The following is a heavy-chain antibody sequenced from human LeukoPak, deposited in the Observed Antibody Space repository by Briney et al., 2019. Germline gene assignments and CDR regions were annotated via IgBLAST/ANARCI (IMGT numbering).Heavy chain of an antibody. CDR3: ARERALGIRIAEYYFDY. Sequence: ASVKVSCKASGYTFTCYYMHWVRQAPGQGLEWMGWINTNSGGTNYAQKFQGRVTMTRDTSISTAYMELSRLRSDDTAVYYCARERALGIRIAEYYFDYWGQGTLVTVSS. D-gene: IGHD3-16*01. V-gene: IGHV1-2*02. J-gene: IGHJ4*02. CDR2: INTNSGGT. CDR1: GYTFTCYY.